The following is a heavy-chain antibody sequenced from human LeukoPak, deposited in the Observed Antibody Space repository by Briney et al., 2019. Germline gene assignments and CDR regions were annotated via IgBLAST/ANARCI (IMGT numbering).Heavy chain of an antibody. CDR2: IKQDGSEK. V-gene: IGHV3-7*01. CDR1: GFTFSSYW. D-gene: IGHD3-10*01. J-gene: IGHJ4*02. CDR3: AREGLWFGESDPFNY. Sequence: GGSLRLSCAASGFTFSSYWMGWVRQAPGKGLEWVANIKQDGSEKFYVDSVKGRLTISRDNAKSSLYLQMSSLRAEDTAVYYCAREGLWFGESDPFNYWGQGTRVTVSS.